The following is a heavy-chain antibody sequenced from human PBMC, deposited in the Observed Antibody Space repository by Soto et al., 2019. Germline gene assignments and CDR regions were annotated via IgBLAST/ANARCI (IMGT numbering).Heavy chain of an antibody. Sequence: ETLSLTCTVSGGSVSSGSYYWTWIRQPPGKGLEWIGYISYSGSTYYNPALKSRVTISEDTSKNQFSLKLSFVIAADTAVYYCARDNILGILYGGMDVWGQGTTVTVSS. D-gene: IGHD3-3*01. J-gene: IGHJ6*02. V-gene: IGHV4-61*01. CDR2: ISYSGST. CDR1: GGSVSSGSYY. CDR3: ARDNILGILYGGMDV.